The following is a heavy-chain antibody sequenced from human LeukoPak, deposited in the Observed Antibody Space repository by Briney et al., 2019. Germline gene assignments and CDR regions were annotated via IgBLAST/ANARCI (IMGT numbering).Heavy chain of an antibody. CDR3: TTDYDYVWGGFDY. J-gene: IGHJ4*02. CDR2: IKSKTDGGTT. Sequence: GGSLRLSCAASGFTFSNAWMSWVRQAPGKGLEWVGRIKSKTDGGTTDYAAPVKGRFTISRDDSKNTLYLQMNSLKTEDTAVYYCTTDYDYVWGGFDYWGQGTLVTVSS. CDR1: GFTFSNAW. V-gene: IGHV3-15*01. D-gene: IGHD3-16*01.